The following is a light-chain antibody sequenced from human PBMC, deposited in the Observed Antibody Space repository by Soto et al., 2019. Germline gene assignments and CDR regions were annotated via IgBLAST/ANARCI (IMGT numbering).Light chain of an antibody. CDR2: DVS. CDR1: SSDVGGYNY. Sequence: QSALTQPASVSGSPGQSITISCTGTSSDVGGYNYVSWYQQHPGKAPKLMIYDVSNRPSGVSNRFSGSKSDNTASLTISGLQAEYEADYYCSSYTSSSTPVVFGGGTKLTVL. J-gene: IGLJ2*01. V-gene: IGLV2-14*01. CDR3: SSYTSSSTPVV.